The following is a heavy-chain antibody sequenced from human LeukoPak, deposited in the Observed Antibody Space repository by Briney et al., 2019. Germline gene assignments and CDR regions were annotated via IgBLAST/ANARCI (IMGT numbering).Heavy chain of an antibody. CDR1: GFTFSSYA. V-gene: IGHV3-23*01. CDR2: ISGSGGRA. CDR3: ARAPRYYFDY. Sequence: GGSLRLSCAVSGFTFSSYAMSWVRQAPGKGLEWVSVISGSGGRAYYADSVKGRFTISRDNAKNSLYLQMNSLRAEDTAVYYCARAPRYYFDYWGQGTLVTVSS. J-gene: IGHJ4*02.